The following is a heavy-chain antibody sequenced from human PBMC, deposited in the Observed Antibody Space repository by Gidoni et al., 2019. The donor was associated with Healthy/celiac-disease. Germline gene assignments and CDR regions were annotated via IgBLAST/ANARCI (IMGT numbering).Heavy chain of an antibody. Sequence: EVQLLESGGGLVQPGGFLILSCAGSGLPFSSYAMSWVRQDTGKGLEWVSAISGSGGSTYYADSVKGRFTISRDNSNNTLYLQMNSLRAEDTAVYYCAKRVVRGALNAFDIWGQGTMVTVSS. CDR1: GLPFSSYA. V-gene: IGHV3-23*01. J-gene: IGHJ3*02. CDR3: AKRVVRGALNAFDI. D-gene: IGHD3-10*01. CDR2: ISGSGGST.